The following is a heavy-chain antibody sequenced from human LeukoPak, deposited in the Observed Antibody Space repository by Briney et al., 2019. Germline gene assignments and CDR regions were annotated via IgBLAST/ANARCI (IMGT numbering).Heavy chain of an antibody. J-gene: IGHJ4*02. CDR3: ARLTGGNYLDY. CDR2: INPKSGTT. Sequence: SVKVSCKASGGTFSSYSIVWVRQAPGQGLEWMGGINPKSGTTNYAQKFQGRVTITTDESTRTAFVELSSLRSEDTDLFFCARLTGGNYLDYWGQGTLVTVSS. V-gene: IGHV1-69*05. D-gene: IGHD3-16*01. CDR1: GGTFSSYS.